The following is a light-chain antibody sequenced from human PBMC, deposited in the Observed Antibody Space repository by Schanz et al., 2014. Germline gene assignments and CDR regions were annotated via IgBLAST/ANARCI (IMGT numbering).Light chain of an antibody. J-gene: IGLJ1*01. CDR3: AAWDDSLNAYV. CDR1: SSNIGSET. V-gene: IGLV1-44*01. Sequence: QSVLTQPPSASGPPGQRVTISCSGSSSNIGSETVHWYQQLPGTAPKLLMYNNNQRPSGVPDRLSGSKSGTSASLAISDLQSEDEADYYCAAWDDSLNAYVFGTGTKVTVL. CDR2: NNN.